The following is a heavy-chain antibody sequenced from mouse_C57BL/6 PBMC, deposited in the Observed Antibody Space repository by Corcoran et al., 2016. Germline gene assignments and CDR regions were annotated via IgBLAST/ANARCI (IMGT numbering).Heavy chain of an antibody. CDR1: GYTFTTYG. J-gene: IGHJ4*01. Sequence: QIQLVQSGPELKKPGETVKISCKASGYTFTTYGMSWVKQAPGKGLKWMGWINTYSGVPTYAADFKGRFAFSLETSASTAYLQINNLKNEDTATYFCARGHDYGSSYVGAMDYWGQGTSVTVSS. CDR3: ARGHDYGSSYVGAMDY. D-gene: IGHD1-1*01. V-gene: IGHV9-3*01. CDR2: INTYSGVP.